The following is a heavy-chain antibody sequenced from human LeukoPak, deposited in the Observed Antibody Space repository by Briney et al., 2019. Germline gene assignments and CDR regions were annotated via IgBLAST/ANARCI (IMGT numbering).Heavy chain of an antibody. Sequence: PGGSLRLSCAASGFTFSSYGMNWVRQAPGQGLEWVSSISSSSSYIYYADSVKGRFTISRDNAKNSLYLQMNSLRAEDTAVYYCARSKAAPGAFDIWGQGTMVTVSS. CDR3: ARSKAAPGAFDI. J-gene: IGHJ3*02. CDR1: GFTFSSYG. D-gene: IGHD6-6*01. CDR2: ISSSSSYI. V-gene: IGHV3-21*01.